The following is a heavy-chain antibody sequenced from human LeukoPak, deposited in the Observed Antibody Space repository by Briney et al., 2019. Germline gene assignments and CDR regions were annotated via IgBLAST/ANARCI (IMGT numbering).Heavy chain of an antibody. CDR3: VRDCDIVVVPAAMCWFDP. D-gene: IGHD2-2*01. J-gene: IGHJ5*02. CDR2: ISAYNGNT. V-gene: IGHV1-18*01. Sequence: GASVKVSCKASGYTFTSYGISWVRQAPGQGLKWMGWISAYNGNTNYAQKLQGRVTMTTDTSTSTAYMELRSLRSDDTAVYYCVRDCDIVVVPAAMCWFDPWGQGTLVTVSS. CDR1: GYTFTSYG.